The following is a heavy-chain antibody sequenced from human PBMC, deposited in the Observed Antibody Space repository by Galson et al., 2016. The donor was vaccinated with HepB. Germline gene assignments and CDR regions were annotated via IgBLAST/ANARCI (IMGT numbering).Heavy chain of an antibody. Sequence: SVKVSCKASEYSFTDYYIHWLRQAPGQGLEWMGWINPNSGVTHYAQKFQGRVTLTRGTSVSTAYMEVTSLKSDDTAFYYCAKVADSPGFYYQGRFDYWGQGTLVTVSS. J-gene: IGHJ4*02. V-gene: IGHV1-2*02. CDR3: AKVADSPGFYYQGRFDY. D-gene: IGHD3-22*01. CDR1: EYSFTDYY. CDR2: INPNSGVT.